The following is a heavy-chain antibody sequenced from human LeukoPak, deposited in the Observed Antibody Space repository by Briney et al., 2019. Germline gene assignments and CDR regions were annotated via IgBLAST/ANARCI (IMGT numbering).Heavy chain of an antibody. J-gene: IGHJ4*02. CDR2: IYTGDSDT. V-gene: IGHV5-51*01. CDR1: GYSFTSYW. CDR3: ARHGSSSWYGY. Sequence: GGSLKISCKGSGYSFTSYWIGWVRQMPGKGLEWMGIIYTGDSDTRYSPSFQGQVTISADKSISTAYLQWSSLKASDTAIYYCARHGSSSWYGYWGQGTLVTVSS. D-gene: IGHD6-13*01.